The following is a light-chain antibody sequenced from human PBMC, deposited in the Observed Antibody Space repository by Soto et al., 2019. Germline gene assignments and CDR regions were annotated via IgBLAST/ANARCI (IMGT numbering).Light chain of an antibody. CDR2: DVS. Sequence: QSALTQAASVSGSPGQSITISCTGTSSDVGGYNSVSWYQQHPDKAPQLMIFDVSNRPSGISDRFSGSKSGNTASLTISGLQAEDEADYYCSSYTSTNTLIFGGGTKLTVL. J-gene: IGLJ2*01. CDR3: SSYTSTNTLI. CDR1: SSDVGGYNS. V-gene: IGLV2-14*03.